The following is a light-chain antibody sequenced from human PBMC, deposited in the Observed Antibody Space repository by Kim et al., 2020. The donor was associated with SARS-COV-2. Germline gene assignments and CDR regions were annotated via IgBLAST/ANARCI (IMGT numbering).Light chain of an antibody. CDR1: SSDVGGYNY. CDR2: DVS. V-gene: IGLV2-14*03. Sequence: GQSITISCTGTSSDVGGYNYVSWYQQHPGKAPKLMIYDVSNRPSGVSNRFSGSKSGNTASLTISGLQAEDEADYYCSSYTSSSTWVFGGGTKLAVL. J-gene: IGLJ3*02. CDR3: SSYTSSSTWV.